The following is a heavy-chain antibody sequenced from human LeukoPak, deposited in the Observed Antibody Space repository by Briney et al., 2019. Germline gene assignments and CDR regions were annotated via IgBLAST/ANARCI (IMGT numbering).Heavy chain of an antibody. J-gene: IGHJ4*02. CDR1: GFSLSSYA. CDR2: VSLDGRNK. D-gene: IGHD1-26*01. Sequence: TGGSLRLSCAASGFSLSSYAMHWVRQAPGKGLEWVSFVSLDGRNKNYADSVRGRFTISRDDSKNTLYLQMSSLRNEDTAVYFCARIVGHTRSEFWGQGTLVTVSS. V-gene: IGHV3-30*04. CDR3: ARIVGHTRSEF.